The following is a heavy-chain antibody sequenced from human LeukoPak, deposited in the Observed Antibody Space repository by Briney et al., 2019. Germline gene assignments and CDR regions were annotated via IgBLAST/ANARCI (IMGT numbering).Heavy chain of an antibody. CDR2: INPDGSKK. Sequence: PGGSLTLSCAASGFTFTGHWMSWVRQAPGKGLEWVANINPDGSKKYSVDSVEGRFTISRDNTKNSLYLQMNCLRAEDTAVYYCAPRGPWGQGTLVTVSS. V-gene: IGHV3-7*01. CDR1: GFTFTGHW. J-gene: IGHJ5*02. CDR3: APRGP.